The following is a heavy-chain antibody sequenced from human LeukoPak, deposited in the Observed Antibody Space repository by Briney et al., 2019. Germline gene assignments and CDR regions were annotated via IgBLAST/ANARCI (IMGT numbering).Heavy chain of an antibody. Sequence: GGPLRLSCAASGFTFSSYSMNWVRQAPGKGLEWVSSISSSSSYIYYADSVKGRFTISRDNAKNSLYLQMNSLRAEDTAVYYCARVMWELRYYFDYWGQGTLVTVSS. V-gene: IGHV3-21*01. D-gene: IGHD1-26*01. CDR3: ARVMWELRYYFDY. J-gene: IGHJ4*02. CDR1: GFTFSSYS. CDR2: ISSSSSYI.